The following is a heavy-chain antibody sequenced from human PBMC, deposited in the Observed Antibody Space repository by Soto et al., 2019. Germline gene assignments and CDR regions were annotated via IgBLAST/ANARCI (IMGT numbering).Heavy chain of an antibody. Sequence: GGSLRLSCAASGFTFSDYYMSWIRQAPGKGLEWVSYISSSGSTIYYADSVKGRFTISRDNAKNSLYLQMNSLRAEDTAVYYCARVRQQLVLYYYYYMDVWGKGTTVTVSS. CDR3: ARVRQQLVLYYYYYMDV. CDR2: ISSSGSTI. V-gene: IGHV3-11*01. D-gene: IGHD6-13*01. J-gene: IGHJ6*03. CDR1: GFTFSDYY.